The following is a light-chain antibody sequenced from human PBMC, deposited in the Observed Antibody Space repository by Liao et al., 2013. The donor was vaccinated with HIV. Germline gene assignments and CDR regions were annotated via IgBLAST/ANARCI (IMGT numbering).Light chain of an antibody. CDR3: QAWDSTTDVV. CDR2: YDS. J-gene: IGLJ2*01. CDR1: NIGSKS. V-gene: IGLV3-21*01. Sequence: SYVLTQPPSVSVAPGKTARITCGGNNIGSKSVHWCQQRPGQAPVLVIFYDSDRPSGIPERFSGSNSGNTATLTISGTQAVDEADYYCQAWDSTTDVVFGGGTKLTVL.